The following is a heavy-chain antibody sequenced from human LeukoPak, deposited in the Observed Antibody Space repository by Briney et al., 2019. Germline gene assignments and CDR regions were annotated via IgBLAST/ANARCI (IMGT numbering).Heavy chain of an antibody. J-gene: IGHJ5*02. D-gene: IGHD2-2*01. CDR3: AKDEVVPAAPNWFDP. V-gene: IGHV3-23*01. CDR1: GFTFSSYA. CDR2: ISGSGGST. Sequence: GGSLRLSCAASGFTFSSYAMSWVRQAPGKGPEWVSAISGSGGSTYYADSVKGRFTISRDNSKNTLYLQMNSLRAEDTAVYYCAKDEVVPAAPNWFDPWGQGTLVTVSS.